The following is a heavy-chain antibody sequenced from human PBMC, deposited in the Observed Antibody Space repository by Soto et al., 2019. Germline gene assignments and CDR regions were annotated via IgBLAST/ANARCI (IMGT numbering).Heavy chain of an antibody. J-gene: IGHJ5*02. D-gene: IGHD3-22*01. CDR3: ARKDKSGYFNWFDP. CDR2: IFPSDSDT. CDR1: GYRFTSYW. V-gene: IGHV5-51*01. Sequence: GESLKISCRTSGYRFTSYWIAWVRQMPGKGLEWMGIIFPSDSDTRYSPSFQGQVTISADRSTSTVFLQWASLKASDTAVYFCARKDKSGYFNWFDPWGQGTLVTVAS.